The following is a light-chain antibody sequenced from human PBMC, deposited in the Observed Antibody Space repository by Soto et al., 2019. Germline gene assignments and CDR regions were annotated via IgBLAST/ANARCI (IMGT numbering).Light chain of an antibody. CDR2: DAS. Sequence: IQMTQSPSTLSASVGDRLTITCRASQSISTSLAWCQQKPGKAPKLVIFDASTLANGVPSTFSGSGSGTEFFLTISSLQPDDFATYYCQEYATFRFTFGQGTQLEIK. CDR3: QEYATFRFT. V-gene: IGKV1-5*01. J-gene: IGKJ2*01. CDR1: QSISTS.